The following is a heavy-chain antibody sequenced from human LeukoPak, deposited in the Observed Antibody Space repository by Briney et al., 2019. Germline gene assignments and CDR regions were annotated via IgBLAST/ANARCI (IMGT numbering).Heavy chain of an antibody. CDR3: ARSAGHCNNGVCFTDYYIDV. D-gene: IGHD2-8*01. J-gene: IGHJ6*03. V-gene: IGHV1-18*01. CDR2: ISAYNGNT. Sequence: RASVKVSCKASGYTFTSYGISWVRQAPGQGLEWMGWISAYNGNTNYAQKLQGRVTMTTDTSTSTAYMEMSSLTSDDTAVYYCARSAGHCNNGVCFTDYYIDVWGTGTTVTVSS. CDR1: GYTFTSYG.